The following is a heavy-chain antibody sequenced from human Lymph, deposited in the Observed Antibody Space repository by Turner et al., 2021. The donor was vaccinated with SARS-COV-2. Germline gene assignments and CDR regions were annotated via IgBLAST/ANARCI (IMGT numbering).Heavy chain of an antibody. CDR2: INSDGSST. V-gene: IGHV3-74*01. CDR1: GFTFSSYW. CDR3: ARDGGYCSGGSCYSYDAFDI. D-gene: IGHD2-15*01. J-gene: IGHJ3*02. Sequence: EVQLVESGGGLVQPGGSLGLSCAASGFTFSSYWMHWVRQAPGKGLVWVSRINSDGSSTSYADSVKGRFTISRDNAKNTLYLQMNSLRAEDTAVYYCARDGGYCSGGSCYSYDAFDIWGQGTMVTISS.